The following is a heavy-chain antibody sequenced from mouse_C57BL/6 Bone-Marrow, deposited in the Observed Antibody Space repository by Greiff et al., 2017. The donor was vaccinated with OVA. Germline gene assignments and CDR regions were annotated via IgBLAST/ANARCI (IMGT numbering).Heavy chain of an antibody. V-gene: IGHV5-2*01. Sequence: EVKLMESGGGLVQPGESLKLSCESNEYEFPSHDMSWVRKTPEKRLELVAAINSDGGSTYYPDTMERRFIISRDNTKKTLYLQMSSLRSEDTALYYCARNAYYSNTWYFDGWGTGTTVTVSS. CDR3: ARNAYYSNTWYFDG. J-gene: IGHJ1*03. CDR2: INSDGGST. CDR1: EYEFPSHD. D-gene: IGHD2-5*01.